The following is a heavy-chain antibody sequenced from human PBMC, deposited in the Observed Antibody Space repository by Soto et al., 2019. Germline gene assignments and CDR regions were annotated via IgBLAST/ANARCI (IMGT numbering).Heavy chain of an antibody. D-gene: IGHD3-3*01. V-gene: IGHV1-3*01. CDR2: INSGNGNT. CDR1: GYTFTNYV. CDR3: ARGLTIFGVVIGY. Sequence: ASVKVSCKTSGYTFTNYVVDWVRQAPGQGLEWMGWINSGNGNTKYSEKFQGRVTITRDTSASTAYMELNSLTSEDTAVYYCARGLTIFGVVIGYGGHGTLVKVSS. J-gene: IGHJ4*01.